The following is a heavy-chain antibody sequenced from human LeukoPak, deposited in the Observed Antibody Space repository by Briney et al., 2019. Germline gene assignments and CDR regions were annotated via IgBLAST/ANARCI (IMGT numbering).Heavy chain of an antibody. CDR2: ISAYNGNT. CDR1: GYTFTSYG. D-gene: IGHD6-13*01. CDR3: ARGIAAAGDNWFDP. V-gene: IGHV1-18*01. Sequence: ASVRVSCKASGYTFTSYGISWVRQAPGQGLEWMGWISAYNGNTNYAQKLQGRVTMTTDTSTSTAYMELRSLRSDDTAVYYCARGIAAAGDNWFDPWGQGTLVTVSS. J-gene: IGHJ5*02.